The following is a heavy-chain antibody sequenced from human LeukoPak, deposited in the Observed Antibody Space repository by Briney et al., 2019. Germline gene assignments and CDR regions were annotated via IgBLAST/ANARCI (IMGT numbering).Heavy chain of an antibody. CDR2: ITPNADRT. J-gene: IGHJ1*01. CDR1: GFTFGSYG. D-gene: IGHD3-22*01. Sequence: HPGGSLRHSCAASGFTFGSYGMSWVRQAPGKGLEWVSFITPNADRTSYADSVEGRFTISRDNPRNTLYMQMNSLRDEDTALYYCAITHGYYDGSGYWVQWGQGTLVTVSS. CDR3: AITHGYYDGSGYWVQ. V-gene: IGHV3-23*01.